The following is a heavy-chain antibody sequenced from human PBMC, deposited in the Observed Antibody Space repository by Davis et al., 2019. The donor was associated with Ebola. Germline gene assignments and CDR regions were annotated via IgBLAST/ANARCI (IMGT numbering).Heavy chain of an antibody. CDR1: GFDFSASA. Sequence: PSGSLRLSCEGSGFDFSASAIHWVRQASGKGLEWIGRMRSKTYTYATAYGESVKGRFTITRDDLQNKAYLRVNSVKIEDTAVYYCTRAAEATRDGMDVWGQGTTVTISS. CDR3: TRAAEATRDGMDV. V-gene: IGHV3-73*01. CDR2: MRSKTYTYAT. J-gene: IGHJ6*02. D-gene: IGHD4-23*01.